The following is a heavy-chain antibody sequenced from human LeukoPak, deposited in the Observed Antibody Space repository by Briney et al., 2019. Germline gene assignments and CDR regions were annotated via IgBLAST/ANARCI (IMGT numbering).Heavy chain of an antibody. CDR3: ARDPDYYDSSGSSGYFDL. Sequence: ETLSLTCTVSGYSISSGYYWGWIRQPPGKGLEWIGSIYHSGSTYYNPSLKSRVSISVDTSKNQFSLKLSSVTAADTAVYYCARDPDYYDSSGSSGYFDLWGRGTLVTVSS. CDR2: IYHSGST. J-gene: IGHJ2*01. V-gene: IGHV4-38-2*02. CDR1: GYSISSGYY. D-gene: IGHD3-22*01.